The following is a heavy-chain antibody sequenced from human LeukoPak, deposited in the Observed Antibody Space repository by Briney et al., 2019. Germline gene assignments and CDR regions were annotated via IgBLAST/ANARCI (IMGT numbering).Heavy chain of an antibody. D-gene: IGHD3-22*01. CDR1: GGTFSSYA. J-gene: IGHJ6*03. V-gene: IGHV1-69*13. CDR3: ARHYYDSSGPTNYYYYYYMDV. CDR2: IIPIFGTA. Sequence: SVKVSCKASGGTFSSYAISWVRQAPGQGLEWMGGIIPIFGTANYAQKFQGRVTITADESTSTAYMELSSLRSEDTVVYYCARHYYDSSGPTNYYYYYYMDVWGKGTTVTVSS.